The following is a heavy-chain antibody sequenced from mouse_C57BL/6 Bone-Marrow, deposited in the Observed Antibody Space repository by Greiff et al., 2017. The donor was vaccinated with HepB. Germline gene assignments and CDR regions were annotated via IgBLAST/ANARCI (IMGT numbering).Heavy chain of an antibody. J-gene: IGHJ2*01. CDR3: AREETGSFDY. CDR2: INPNYGTT. D-gene: IGHD4-1*01. CDR1: GYSFTDYN. V-gene: IGHV1-39*01. Sequence: VHVKQSGPELVKPGASVKISCKASGYSFTDYNMNWVKQSNGKSLEWIGVINPNYGTTSYNQKFKGKATLTVDQSSRTAYMQLNSLTSEDSAVYYCAREETGSFDYWGQGTTLTVSS.